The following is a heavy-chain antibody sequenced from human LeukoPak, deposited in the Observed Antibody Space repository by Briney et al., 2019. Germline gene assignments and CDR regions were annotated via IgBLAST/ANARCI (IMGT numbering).Heavy chain of an antibody. J-gene: IGHJ3*02. CDR2: MNPNSAKT. CDR1: GYTFTGYD. V-gene: IGHV1-8*01. CDR3: ARGDKLNNYYGSGFFDN. Sequence: ASVKVSCKASGYTFTGYDINWVRQATGQGLEWLGWMNPNSAKTGYAQKFQDRVTMTRNTSISTAYMELSSLRSEDTAVYYCARGDKLNNYYGSGFFDNWGQGTMVTVSS. D-gene: IGHD3-10*01.